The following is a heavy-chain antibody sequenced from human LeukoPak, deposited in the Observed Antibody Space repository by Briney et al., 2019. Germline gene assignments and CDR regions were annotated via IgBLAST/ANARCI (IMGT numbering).Heavy chain of an antibody. J-gene: IGHJ4*02. V-gene: IGHV3-48*01. CDR3: ARDFDYDFWSGYSVTPSMGYFDY. CDR1: GFTFSAYC. CDR2: ISSSSSTI. D-gene: IGHD3-3*01. Sequence: GGSLRLSCAASGFTFSAYCMNWVRQAPGKGLEWVSYISSSSSTIYYADSVKGRFTISRDNAKNSLYLQMNSLRAEDTAVYYCARDFDYDFWSGYSVTPSMGYFDYWGQGTLVTVSS.